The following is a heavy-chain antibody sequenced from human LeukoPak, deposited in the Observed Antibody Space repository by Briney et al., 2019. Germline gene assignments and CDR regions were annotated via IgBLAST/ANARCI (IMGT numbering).Heavy chain of an antibody. Sequence: GGSLRLSCAASGFTFSTYAMSWVRQAPGKGLEWVSAYSGSGGSTYYADSVKGRFTISRDNSKNTLYLQMNSLRAEDTAVYYCAKERGYSSSSFDYWGQGTLVTVSS. CDR3: AKERGYSSSSFDY. V-gene: IGHV3-23*01. CDR1: GFTFSTYA. J-gene: IGHJ4*02. CDR2: YSGSGGST. D-gene: IGHD6-6*01.